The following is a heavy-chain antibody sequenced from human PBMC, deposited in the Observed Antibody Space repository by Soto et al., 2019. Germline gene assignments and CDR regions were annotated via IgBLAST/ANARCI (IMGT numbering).Heavy chain of an antibody. Sequence: GGSLRLSCAASGLTFPVYAISCVRQAPGEGLQWVSSIDVSAGSTYYADSLKGRFTISRNNSRNTLYLQMNSLIAEDTAFYYCAKNFLGGANHEDYFDYWGQGTLVTVSS. J-gene: IGHJ4*02. V-gene: IGHV3-23*01. CDR3: AKNFLGGANHEDYFDY. D-gene: IGHD3-10*01. CDR2: IDVSAGST. CDR1: GLTFPVYA.